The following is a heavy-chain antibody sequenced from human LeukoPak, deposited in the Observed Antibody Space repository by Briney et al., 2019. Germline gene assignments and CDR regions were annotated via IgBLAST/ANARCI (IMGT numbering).Heavy chain of an antibody. Sequence: PSETLSLTCTVSGGSISNYYWSWIRQPPGKGLEWIGYIYYSGNTNYNPSLKSRVTISVDTSKNQFSLKLSSVTAADTAVYYCARGLVGATPFDYWGQGTLVTVSS. CDR3: ARGLVGATPFDY. CDR2: IYYSGNT. V-gene: IGHV4-59*12. D-gene: IGHD1-26*01. CDR1: GGSISNYY. J-gene: IGHJ4*02.